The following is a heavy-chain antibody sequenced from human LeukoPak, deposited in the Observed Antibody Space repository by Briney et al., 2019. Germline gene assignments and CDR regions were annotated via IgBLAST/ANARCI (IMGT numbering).Heavy chain of an antibody. D-gene: IGHD2-15*01. CDR1: GGSISGYY. Sequence: SETLSLTCTVSGGSISGYYWSWIRQPPGKGLECIGYIHYSGTTNYNPSLKSRVTISVDTSKNQFSLKLSSVTAADTAVYYCARGLILGYCNGGSCPGNAFDIWGQGTMVTVSS. V-gene: IGHV4-59*01. CDR3: ARGLILGYCNGGSCPGNAFDI. J-gene: IGHJ3*02. CDR2: IHYSGTT.